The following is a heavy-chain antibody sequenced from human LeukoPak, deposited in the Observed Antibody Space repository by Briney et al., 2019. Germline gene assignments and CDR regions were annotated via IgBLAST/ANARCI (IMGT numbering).Heavy chain of an antibody. CDR1: GFTFSNYW. Sequence: GGSLRLSCAASGFTFSNYWMHWVRQAPGKGLVRVSRIKSDGTSINYADSVKGRFTISRDNAKNRLFLQMNSLRAEDTAVYFCARGHCSGGRCHSVGYYGMDVWGQGTTVTVSS. CDR2: IKSDGTSI. J-gene: IGHJ6*02. D-gene: IGHD2-15*01. V-gene: IGHV3-74*01. CDR3: ARGHCSGGRCHSVGYYGMDV.